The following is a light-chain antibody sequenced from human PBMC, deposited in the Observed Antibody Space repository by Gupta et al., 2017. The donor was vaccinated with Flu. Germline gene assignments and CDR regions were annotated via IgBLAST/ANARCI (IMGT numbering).Light chain of an antibody. V-gene: IGKV3-11*01. CDR1: QNGAES. CDR2: DAS. CDR3: LRRASWPRFT. Sequence: AILSCQSSQNGAESIAWYQQKGGQAPRRLIYDASHRTTGIPDRFRGSGSGTDFTLTIISLEPADYAVYYCLRRASWPRFTFGPGT. J-gene: IGKJ3*01.